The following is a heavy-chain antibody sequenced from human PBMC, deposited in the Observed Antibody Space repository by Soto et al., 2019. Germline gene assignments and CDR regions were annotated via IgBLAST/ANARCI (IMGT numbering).Heavy chain of an antibody. CDR2: ISYDGSNK. J-gene: IGHJ6*02. V-gene: IGHV3-30*18. Sequence: SLRLSCAASGFTFSSYGMHWVRQAPGKGLEWVAVISYDGSNKYYADSVKGRFTISRDNSKNTLYLQMNSLRAEDTAVYYCAKDPGIGYGSPFSMSGFMDVWGQGTTVTVSS. CDR1: GFTFSSYG. D-gene: IGHD6-13*01. CDR3: AKDPGIGYGSPFSMSGFMDV.